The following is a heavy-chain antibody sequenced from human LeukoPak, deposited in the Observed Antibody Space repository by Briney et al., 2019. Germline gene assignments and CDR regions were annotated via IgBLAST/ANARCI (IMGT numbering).Heavy chain of an antibody. V-gene: IGHV3-23*01. D-gene: IGHD6-19*01. Sequence: PGGSLRLSCAASGFTFSSYAMSWVRQAPGKGLEWVSAISGSGGSTYYADSVKGRFTISRDNSKNTLYLQMNSLRAEDAAVCYCAKCGGWSQYYFDYWGQGTLVTVSS. CDR3: AKCGGWSQYYFDY. CDR1: GFTFSSYA. J-gene: IGHJ4*02. CDR2: ISGSGGST.